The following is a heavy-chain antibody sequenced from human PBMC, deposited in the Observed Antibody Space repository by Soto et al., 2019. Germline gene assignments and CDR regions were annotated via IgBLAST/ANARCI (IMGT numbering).Heavy chain of an antibody. CDR2: IYVGGYT. CDR1: GFTVSNNY. Sequence: EVQLVESGGDLVQPGGSLRLSCAASGFTVSNNYMTWVRQAPGKGLEWVSLIYVGGYTYYADSVKGRFTISRDNSKNTLYLQMNSLRAEDKAVYYCAVYAPRHWFDSWGQGTLVTVSS. J-gene: IGHJ5*01. D-gene: IGHD6-6*01. CDR3: AVYAPRHWFDS. V-gene: IGHV3-66*01.